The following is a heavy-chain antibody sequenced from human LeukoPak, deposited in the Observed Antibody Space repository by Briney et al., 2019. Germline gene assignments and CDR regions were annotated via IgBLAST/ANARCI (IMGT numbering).Heavy chain of an antibody. V-gene: IGHV4-34*01. CDR3: ARGCPRYCSGGSWFDP. CDR2: INHSGST. J-gene: IGHJ5*02. D-gene: IGHD2-15*01. Sequence: PSETLSLTCAVYGGSFSGYYWSWIRQPPGKGLEWIGEINHSGSTNYNPSLKSRVTISVDTSKNQFSLKLSSVTAADTAVYYCARGCPRYCSGGSWFDPWGQGTLVTVSS. CDR1: GGSFSGYY.